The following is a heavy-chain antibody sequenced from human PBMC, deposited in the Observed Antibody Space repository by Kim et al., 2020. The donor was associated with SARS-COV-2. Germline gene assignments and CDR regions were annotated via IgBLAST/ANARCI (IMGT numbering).Heavy chain of an antibody. CDR1: GFTFSSYA. CDR2: ISGSGGST. D-gene: IGHD2-8*01. CDR3: AKRLGGVLMVYYGMDV. V-gene: IGHV3-23*01. Sequence: GGSLRLSCAASGFTFSSYAMSWVRQAPGKGLEWVSAISGSGGSTYYADSVKGRFTISRDNSKNTLYLQMNSLRAEDTAVYYCAKRLGGVLMVYYGMDVWGQGTTVTVSS. J-gene: IGHJ6*02.